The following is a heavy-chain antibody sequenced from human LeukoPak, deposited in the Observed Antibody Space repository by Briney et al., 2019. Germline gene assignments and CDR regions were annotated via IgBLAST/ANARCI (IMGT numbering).Heavy chain of an antibody. CDR1: VFTFSSYS. Sequence: PGGSLRLSCAASVFTFSSYSMNWVRQAPGKGLEWVSSISSGSSYTYYADSVKGRFTISRDNAKNSLYLQMNSLRAEDTAVYYCARENLAAADYWGKGTLVTVSS. CDR2: ISSGSSYT. J-gene: IGHJ4*02. CDR3: ARENLAAADY. V-gene: IGHV3-21*01. D-gene: IGHD6-13*01.